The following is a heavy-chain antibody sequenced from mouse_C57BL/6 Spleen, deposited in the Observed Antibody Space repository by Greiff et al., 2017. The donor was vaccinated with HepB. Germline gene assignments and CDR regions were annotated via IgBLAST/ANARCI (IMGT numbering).Heavy chain of an antibody. D-gene: IGHD1-1*01. J-gene: IGHJ3*01. Sequence: EVQLQQSGPELVKPGASVKIPCKASGYTFTDYNMDWVKQSHGKSLEWIGDINPNNGGTIYNQKFKGKATLTVDKSSSTAYMELRSLTSEDTAVYYCARLGCYGSRAWFAYWGQGTLVTVSA. V-gene: IGHV1-18*01. CDR1: GYTFTDYN. CDR3: ARLGCYGSRAWFAY. CDR2: INPNNGGT.